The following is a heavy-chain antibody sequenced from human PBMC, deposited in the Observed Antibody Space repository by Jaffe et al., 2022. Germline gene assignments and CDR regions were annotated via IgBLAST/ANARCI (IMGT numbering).Heavy chain of an antibody. CDR2: IRYDGSNK. Sequence: QVQLVESGGGVVQPGGSLRLSCAASGFTFSSYGMHWVRQAPGKGLEWVAFIRYDGSNKYYADSVKGRFTISRDNSKNTLYLQMNSLRAEDTAVYYCAKDPTVTTVFDYWGQGTLVTVSS. CDR3: AKDPTVTTVFDY. V-gene: IGHV3-30*02. J-gene: IGHJ4*02. D-gene: IGHD4-17*01. CDR1: GFTFSSYG.